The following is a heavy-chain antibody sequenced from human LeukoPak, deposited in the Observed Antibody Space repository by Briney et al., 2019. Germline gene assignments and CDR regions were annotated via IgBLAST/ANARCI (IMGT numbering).Heavy chain of an antibody. CDR2: IGTAGDT. J-gene: IGHJ4*02. CDR1: GFTFSSYD. V-gene: IGHV3-13*01. D-gene: IGHD3-22*01. CDR3: ARVYYDSSGYYYFVY. Sequence: GGSLRLSCAASGFTFSSYDMHWVRQATGKGLEWVSAIGTAGDTYYPGSVKGRFTISRENAKNSLYLQMNSLRAGDTAVYYYARVYYDSSGYYYFVYWGQGTLVTVSS.